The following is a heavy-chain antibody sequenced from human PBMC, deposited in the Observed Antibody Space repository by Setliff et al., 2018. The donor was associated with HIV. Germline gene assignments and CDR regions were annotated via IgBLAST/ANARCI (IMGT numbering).Heavy chain of an antibody. J-gene: IGHJ4*02. Sequence: PGGSLRLSCAASGFTFSSYWMHWVRQAPGKGLVWVSCIGTLSDTYYPNSVKGRFTISRDNAKNSLYLQMNGLRAGDTAVYFCARAGRRHYYGSGSYAVFDYWGQGIVVTVSS. CDR3: ARAGRRHYYGSGSYAVFDY. CDR1: GFTFSSYW. V-gene: IGHV3-13*01. CDR2: IGTLSDT. D-gene: IGHD3-10*01.